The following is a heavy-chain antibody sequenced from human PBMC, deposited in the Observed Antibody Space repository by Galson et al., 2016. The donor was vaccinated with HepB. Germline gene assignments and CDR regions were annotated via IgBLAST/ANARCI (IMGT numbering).Heavy chain of an antibody. CDR3: SKVSGYDNGDTAFDA. Sequence: SLRLSCAASGFTFEHYAMHWVRQAPGKGLEWVSAISWDSGVTIYADSVRGRFTISRDNAKNSLYMQMNSLTTEDTAFYYCSKVSGYDNGDTAFDAWGQGTMVTVSS. CDR1: GFTFEHYA. J-gene: IGHJ3*01. D-gene: IGHD5-12*01. V-gene: IGHV3-9*01. CDR2: ISWDSGVT.